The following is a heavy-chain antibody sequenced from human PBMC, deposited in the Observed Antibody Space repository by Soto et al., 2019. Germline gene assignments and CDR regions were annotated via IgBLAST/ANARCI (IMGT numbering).Heavy chain of an antibody. Sequence: GGSLRLSCAASGFTFSDAWMSWVRQPPGKGPEWVGLIKSKNDGGTTDYAAPVKGRFTISRDDSKNTLHLQMNSLKIEDTAVYYCTTDRSGYPGPFDSWGQGTLVTVSS. V-gene: IGHV3-15*01. CDR1: GFTFSDAW. CDR2: IKSKNDGGTT. CDR3: TTDRSGYPGPFDS. D-gene: IGHD3-3*01. J-gene: IGHJ4*02.